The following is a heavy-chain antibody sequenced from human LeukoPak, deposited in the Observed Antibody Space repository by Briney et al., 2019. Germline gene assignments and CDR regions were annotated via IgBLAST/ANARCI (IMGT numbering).Heavy chain of an antibody. CDR3: ARGGAPYYYYGMDV. CDR1: GGSISSSSYY. J-gene: IGHJ6*02. Sequence: PSETLSLTCTVSGGSISSSSYYWGWIRQPPGKGLEWIGSIYYSGSTYYNPSLKSRATISVDTSKNQFSLKLSSVTAADTAVYYCARGGAPYYYYGMDVWGQGTTVTVSS. CDR2: IYYSGST. V-gene: IGHV4-39*07. D-gene: IGHD2-15*01.